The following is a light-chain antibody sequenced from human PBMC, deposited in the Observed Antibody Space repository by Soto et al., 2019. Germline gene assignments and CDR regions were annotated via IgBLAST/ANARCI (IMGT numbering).Light chain of an antibody. Sequence: EIVVTQSPATLSVSPGERATLSCRASQSVGNNFAWYQQKPGQAPRLLIFATSTRATGVPARFSGSGSGTESTLTLSSLQSEDFAVYYCQQYGDWPLTFGGGAKVEIE. CDR3: QQYGDWPLT. V-gene: IGKV3-15*01. CDR1: QSVGNN. J-gene: IGKJ4*01. CDR2: ATS.